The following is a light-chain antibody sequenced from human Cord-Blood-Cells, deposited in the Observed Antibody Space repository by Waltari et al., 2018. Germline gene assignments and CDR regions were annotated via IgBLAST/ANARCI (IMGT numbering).Light chain of an antibody. V-gene: IGLV2-11*01. J-gene: IGLJ1*01. Sequence: QSALTQPRSVSGTPGQSVTLPCTGTSSDVGGYNHVSWYQQHPGKAPKLMIYDVSKRPSGVPDRFSGSKSGNTASLTISGLQAEDEADYYCCSYAGSYTYVFGTGTKVTVL. CDR1: SSDVGGYNH. CDR2: DVS. CDR3: CSYAGSYTYV.